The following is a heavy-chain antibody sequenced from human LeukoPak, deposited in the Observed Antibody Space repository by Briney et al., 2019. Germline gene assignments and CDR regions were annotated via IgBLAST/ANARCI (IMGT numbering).Heavy chain of an antibody. CDR1: GYSFTSYW. CDR3: ARWGSDGSFDY. V-gene: IGHV5-51*01. CDR2: IYPGDSDT. Sequence: GESLKISCKGSGYSFTSYWIGWVRQMPGKGLECMGIIYPGDSDTRYSPSFQGQVTISADRSISTAYLQWGSLNASDTAMYYCARWGSDGSFDYWGQGSLVIVSS. D-gene: IGHD3-16*01. J-gene: IGHJ4*02.